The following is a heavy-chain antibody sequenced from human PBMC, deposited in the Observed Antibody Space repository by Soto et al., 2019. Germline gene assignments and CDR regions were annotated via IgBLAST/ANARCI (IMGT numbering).Heavy chain of an antibody. CDR2: ISGGGNGT. CDR1: GFTFTSYA. Sequence: GGSLRLSCAASGFTFTSYAMTWVRQVPGKGLEWVSAISGGGNGTYYADSAKGRFTISRDNSKNTLYLQMNSLRAEDTALYYCAKDWGYSGSFNGGCYFDHWGQGTLVTVSS. CDR3: AKDWGYSGSFNGGCYFDH. D-gene: IGHD1-26*01. V-gene: IGHV3-23*01. J-gene: IGHJ4*02.